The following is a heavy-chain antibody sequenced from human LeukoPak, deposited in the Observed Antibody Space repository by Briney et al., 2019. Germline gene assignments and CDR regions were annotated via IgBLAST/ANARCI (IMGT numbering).Heavy chain of an antibody. J-gene: IGHJ3*02. CDR3: ARSTHRDSDAFDI. CDR1: GFTFSSYA. D-gene: IGHD2-2*01. CDR2: ISYDGSNK. V-gene: IGHV3-30*04. Sequence: GGSLRLSCAASGFTFSSYAMHWVRQAPGKGLEWVAVISYDGSNKYYADSVKGRFTISRDNSKNTLYLQMNSLRAEDTAVYYCARSTHRDSDAFDIWGQGTMVTVSS.